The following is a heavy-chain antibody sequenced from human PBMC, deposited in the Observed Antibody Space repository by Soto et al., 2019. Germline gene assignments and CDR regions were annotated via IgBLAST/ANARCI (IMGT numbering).Heavy chain of an antibody. Sequence: PGGSLRLSCAASGFTFSSYAMHWVRQAPGKGLEWVAVISYDGSNKYYADSVKGRFTISRDNSKNTLYLQMNSLRAEDTAVYYCARVAYGSGSLPHWGQGTLVTVSS. CDR1: GFTFSSYA. V-gene: IGHV3-30-3*01. CDR3: ARVAYGSGSLPH. J-gene: IGHJ4*02. CDR2: ISYDGSNK. D-gene: IGHD3-10*01.